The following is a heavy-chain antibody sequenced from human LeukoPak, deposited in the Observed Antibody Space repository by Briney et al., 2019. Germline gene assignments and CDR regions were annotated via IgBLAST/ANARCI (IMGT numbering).Heavy chain of an antibody. CDR3: AKDPDYYVSVGYPHY. D-gene: IGHD3-22*01. J-gene: IGHJ4*02. CDR2: IRYDGSNN. CDR1: GFTFSSYG. V-gene: IGHV3-30*02. Sequence: GGSLRLSCAASGFTFSSYGMHWVRQAPGKGLEWVAFIRYDGSNNHYADSVKGRFTISRDNSKNTLYLQMNSLRAEDTAVYSCAKDPDYYVSVGYPHYWGQGTLVTVSS.